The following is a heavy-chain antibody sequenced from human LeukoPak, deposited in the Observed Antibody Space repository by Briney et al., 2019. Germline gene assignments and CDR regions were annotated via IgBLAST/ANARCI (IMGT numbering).Heavy chain of an antibody. J-gene: IGHJ4*02. CDR2: INSDGSST. D-gene: IGHD6-19*01. CDR3: AREYSSGWSPLDY. V-gene: IGHV3-74*01. CDR1: GFTFSNYW. Sequence: QPGGSLRLSCAASGFTFSNYWMHWVRQAPGKGLVWVSRINSDGSSTSYADSVKGRFTVSRDNAKNTLYLQMNSLRAEDTALYYCAREYSSGWSPLDYWGRGTLVTVSS.